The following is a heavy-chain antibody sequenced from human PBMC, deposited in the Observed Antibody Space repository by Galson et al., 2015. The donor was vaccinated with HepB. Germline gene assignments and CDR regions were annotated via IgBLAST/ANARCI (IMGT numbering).Heavy chain of an antibody. V-gene: IGHV4-34*01. CDR1: GGSFSGYY. CDR3: ARGSRVVVKVDY. CDR2: INHSGST. D-gene: IGHD3-22*01. J-gene: IGHJ4*02. Sequence: SETLSLTCAVYGGSFSGYYWSWIRQPPGKGLEWIGEINHSGSTNYNPSLKSRVTISVDTSKNQFSLKLSSVTAADTAVYYCARGSRVVVKVDYWGQGTLVTVSS.